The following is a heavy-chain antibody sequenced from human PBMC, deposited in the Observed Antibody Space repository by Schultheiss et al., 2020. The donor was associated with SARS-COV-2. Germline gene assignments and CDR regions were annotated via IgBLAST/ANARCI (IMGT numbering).Heavy chain of an antibody. D-gene: IGHD3-3*01. CDR3: ARQIYYDSVNWFDP. Sequence: ASVKVSCKASGYTFTGYYMHWVRQAPGQGLEWMGWINPNSGGTNYAQKFQGRVTMTRDTSISTAYMELSRLRSDDTAVYYCARQIYYDSVNWFDPWGQGTLVTVSS. V-gene: IGHV1-2*02. CDR2: INPNSGGT. CDR1: GYTFTGYY. J-gene: IGHJ5*02.